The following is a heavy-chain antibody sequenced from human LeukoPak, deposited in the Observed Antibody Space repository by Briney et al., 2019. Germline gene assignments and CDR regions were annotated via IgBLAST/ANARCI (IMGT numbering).Heavy chain of an antibody. D-gene: IGHD6-19*01. CDR2: IYTSGST. Sequence: PSETLSLTCTVSGGSISSYYWSWIRQPAGKGLEWIGRIYTSGSTNYNPSLKSRVTMSVDTSKNQFSLKLSSVTAADTAVHYRARVAYSSGWYEDWFDPWGQGTLVTVSS. CDR3: ARVAYSSGWYEDWFDP. J-gene: IGHJ5*02. CDR1: GGSISSYY. V-gene: IGHV4-4*07.